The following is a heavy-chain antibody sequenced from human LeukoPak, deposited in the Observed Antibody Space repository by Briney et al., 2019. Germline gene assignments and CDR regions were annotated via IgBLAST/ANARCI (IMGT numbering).Heavy chain of an antibody. CDR3: ARAQKAQITIFGVENLPFDY. D-gene: IGHD3-3*01. V-gene: IGHV3-7*01. J-gene: IGHJ4*02. CDR2: IKQDGSEK. Sequence: PGGSLRLSCAASGFTFSSYWMSWVRQAPGKGLEWVANIKQDGSEKYYVDSVKGRFTISRDNAKNSLYLQMHSLRAEDTAVYYCARAQKAQITIFGVENLPFDYWGQGTLVTVSS. CDR1: GFTFSSYW.